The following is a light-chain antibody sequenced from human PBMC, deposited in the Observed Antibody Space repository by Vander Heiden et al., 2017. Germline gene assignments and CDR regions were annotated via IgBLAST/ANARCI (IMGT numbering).Light chain of an antibody. J-gene: IGKJ1*01. V-gene: IGKV3-11*01. CDR2: DAS. Sequence: IVLTQSPATLSLSPGERATLSCRASQGVSSYLAWYQQKPGQAPRLLIYDASNWATGIPARFSGSGSGTDFTLTISSLEPEDFAVYYCQQRSNWLRTFGQGTKVEIK. CDR3: QQRSNWLRT. CDR1: QGVSSY.